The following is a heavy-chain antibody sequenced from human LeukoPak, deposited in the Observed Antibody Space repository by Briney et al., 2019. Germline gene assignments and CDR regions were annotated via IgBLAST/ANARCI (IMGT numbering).Heavy chain of an antibody. J-gene: IGHJ3*02. CDR1: GGTFSSYA. Sequence: GASVKVSCKASGGTFSSYAISWVRQGPGQGLAWMGGIIPIFGTANYAQKFQGRVTITADESTSTAYMELSSLRSEDTAVYYCARIPGMRHAFDIWGQGTMVTVSS. V-gene: IGHV1-69*01. CDR2: IIPIFGTA. CDR3: ARIPGMRHAFDI. D-gene: IGHD1-14*01.